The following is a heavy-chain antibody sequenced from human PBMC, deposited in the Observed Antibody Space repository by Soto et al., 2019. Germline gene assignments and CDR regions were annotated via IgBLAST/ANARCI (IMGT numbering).Heavy chain of an antibody. CDR3: ARVVGIAASTGWLDP. CDR1: GGTFSSYA. J-gene: IGHJ5*02. Sequence: SSVKVSCKASGGTFSSYAISWVRQAPGQGLEWMGGIIPIFGTANYAQKFQGRVTITADESTSTAYMELSSLRSEDTAVYYCARVVGIAASTGWLDPWGKGTLVTVSS. D-gene: IGHD6-13*01. CDR2: IIPIFGTA. V-gene: IGHV1-69*13.